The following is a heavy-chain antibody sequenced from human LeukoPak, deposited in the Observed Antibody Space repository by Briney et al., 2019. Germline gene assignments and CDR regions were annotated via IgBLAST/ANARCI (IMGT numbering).Heavy chain of an antibody. D-gene: IGHD1-26*01. J-gene: IGHJ6*03. V-gene: IGHV3-30*18. CDR3: AKDMARYSGSSSYMDV. Sequence: GRSLRLSCAASGFTFSSYGMHWVRQAPGKGLEWVAVVSFDGSNKYYADSVKGRFTISRDNSKNTLYLQMNSLRAEDTAVYYCAKDMARYSGSSSYMDVWGKGTTVTVSS. CDR1: GFTFSSYG. CDR2: VSFDGSNK.